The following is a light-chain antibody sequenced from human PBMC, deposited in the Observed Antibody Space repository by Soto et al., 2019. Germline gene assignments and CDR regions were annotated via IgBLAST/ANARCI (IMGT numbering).Light chain of an antibody. CDR1: SRDVGGYNY. J-gene: IGLJ2*01. CDR2: EVS. Sequence: QSVLTQPASVSGSPGQSITISCTGTSRDVGGYNYVSWHQQHPGKAPKVIITEVSNRPSGVSNRFSGSKSGNTASLTISGLQAEDEADYYCSSYVSYSTFVVFGGGTKVT. V-gene: IGLV2-14*01. CDR3: SSYVSYSTFVV.